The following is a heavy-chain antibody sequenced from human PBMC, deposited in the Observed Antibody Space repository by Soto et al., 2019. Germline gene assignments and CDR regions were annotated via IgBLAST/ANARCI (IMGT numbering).Heavy chain of an antibody. V-gene: IGHV3-23*01. CDR1: GFTFSSYA. CDR2: IRGSGGST. Sequence: LRLSCAASGFTFSSYAMSWVRQAPGKGVELVSAIRGSGGSTYYADSVKGRFTISRDNSKNTLYLQMNSLRAEDTAVYYCAKDQAAAGSRAPLDPWGQGTLVTVSS. CDR3: AKDQAAAGSRAPLDP. D-gene: IGHD6-13*01. J-gene: IGHJ5*02.